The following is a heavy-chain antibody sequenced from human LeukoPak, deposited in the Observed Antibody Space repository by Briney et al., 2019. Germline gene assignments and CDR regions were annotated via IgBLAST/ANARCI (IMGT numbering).Heavy chain of an antibody. CDR3: ANEIRPNDY. CDR2: ISISGDDT. V-gene: IGHV3-23*01. CDR1: GFSFSSHA. J-gene: IGHJ4*02. D-gene: IGHD4-17*01. Sequence: GGSLRLSCATSGFSFSSHAMTWVRQAPGKGPERLSAISISGDDTYYADSVKGRFTISRDNSKNTLYLQMNSLSANDTAMYYCANEIRPNDYWGQGTLVTVSS.